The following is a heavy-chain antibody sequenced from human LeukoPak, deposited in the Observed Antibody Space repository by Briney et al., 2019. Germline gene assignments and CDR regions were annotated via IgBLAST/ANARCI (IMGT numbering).Heavy chain of an antibody. V-gene: IGHV3-7*01. D-gene: IGHD6-19*01. CDR3: AGGSGWLIDY. Sequence: GGSLRLSCEASEFILSTAWMNWVRQAPGKGLEWVANIKQEGSEKYYVDSVKGRFTISRDNAKNSLYLQMDSLRAEDTAVYYCAGGSGWLIDYWGQGTLVTVSS. J-gene: IGHJ4*02. CDR1: EFILSTAW. CDR2: IKQEGSEK.